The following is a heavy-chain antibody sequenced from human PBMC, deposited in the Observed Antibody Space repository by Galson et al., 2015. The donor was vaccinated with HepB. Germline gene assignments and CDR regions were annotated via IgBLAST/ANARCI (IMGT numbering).Heavy chain of an antibody. CDR1: GFTFSSYA. CDR3: AKNGPHSSHYYFDY. D-gene: IGHD3-22*01. Sequence: SLRLSCAASGFTFSSYAMSWVRQAPGKGLEWVSTISGSGGSTYYTDSVKGRFTISRDNSKNTLYLQMNSLRAEDTAVYYCAKNGPHSSHYYFDYWGQGTLVTVSS. J-gene: IGHJ4*02. CDR2: ISGSGGST. V-gene: IGHV3-23*01.